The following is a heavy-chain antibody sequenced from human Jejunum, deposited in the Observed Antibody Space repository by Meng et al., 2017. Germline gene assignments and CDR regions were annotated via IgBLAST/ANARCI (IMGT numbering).Heavy chain of an antibody. CDR1: GGSITSNDYY. J-gene: IGHJ4*02. V-gene: IGHV4-30-4*01. D-gene: IGHD4-11*01. Sequence: QVQLQQSGPGLVKPSQTLSLTCTVSGGSITSNDYYCSWIRQPPGKGLEWIGFIQYSGTTYYSPSLKSRVTISTDTSQKQCSLEVSSVTAADSAVYYCARGNYFSSHDYWGQGTWSPSPQ. CDR3: ARGNYFSSHDY. CDR2: IQYSGTT.